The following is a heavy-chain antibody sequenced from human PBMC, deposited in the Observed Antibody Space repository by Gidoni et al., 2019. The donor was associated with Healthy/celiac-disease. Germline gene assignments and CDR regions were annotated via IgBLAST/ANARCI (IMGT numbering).Heavy chain of an antibody. D-gene: IGHD3-22*01. J-gene: IGHJ4*02. V-gene: IGHV1-69*04. CDR1: GGTFSSYA. CDR3: AREGSPYYPLLFDY. CDR2: ISPILGIA. Sequence: QVQLVQSGAAVKKPGSSVQVSCKASGGTFSSYAISWVRQAPGQGLEWTGRISPILGIANYAQKSQGRVTITADKSTSTAYMELSSLRSEDTAVYYCAREGSPYYPLLFDYWGQGTLVTVSS.